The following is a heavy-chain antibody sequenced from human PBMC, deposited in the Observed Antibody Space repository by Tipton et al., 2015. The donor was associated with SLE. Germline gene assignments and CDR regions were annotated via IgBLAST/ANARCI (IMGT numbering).Heavy chain of an antibody. D-gene: IGHD3-22*01. Sequence: TLSLTCTVSGGSISSYYWSWIRQPPGKGLEWIGYIYYSGSTNYNPSLKSRVTISVDTSKNQFSLELSSVTAADTAAYYCARLDYYDSRGNYFVYWGQGTLVTVSS. V-gene: IGHV4-59*01. CDR2: IYYSGST. J-gene: IGHJ4*02. CDR3: ARLDYYDSRGNYFVY. CDR1: GGSISSYY.